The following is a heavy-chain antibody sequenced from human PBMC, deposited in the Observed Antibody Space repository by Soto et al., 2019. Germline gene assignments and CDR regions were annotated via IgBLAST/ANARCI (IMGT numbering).Heavy chain of an antibody. CDR2: IDWDDDK. J-gene: IGHJ5*02. Sequence: SGPTLVNPTQTLTLTCTFSGFSLSTSGMCVSWIRQPPGKALEWLALIDWDDDKYYSTSLKTRLTISKDTSKNQVVLTMTNMDPVDTATFYCARTLVVTARNENWFDPWGQGTLVTVSS. CDR3: ARTLVVTARNENWFDP. D-gene: IGHD2-21*02. V-gene: IGHV2-70*01. CDR1: GFSLSTSGMC.